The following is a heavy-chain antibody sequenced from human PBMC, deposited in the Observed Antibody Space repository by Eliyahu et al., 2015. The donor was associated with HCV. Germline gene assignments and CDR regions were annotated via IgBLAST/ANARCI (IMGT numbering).Heavy chain of an antibody. CDR1: GXXFTNYA. V-gene: IGHV3-23*01. Sequence: EVQLLESGGGLVQPGGSLRLSCAXXGXXFTNYAMCWVRQAPGKGLEWVSLILGSGSDTYYADSVKGRFTISRDNSKNTLYLQMNSLRAEDTAIYYCAKDRLSVAGAEFDYWGQGALVTVSS. CDR2: ILGSGSDT. J-gene: IGHJ4*02. D-gene: IGHD4-23*01. CDR3: AKDRLSVAGAEFDY.